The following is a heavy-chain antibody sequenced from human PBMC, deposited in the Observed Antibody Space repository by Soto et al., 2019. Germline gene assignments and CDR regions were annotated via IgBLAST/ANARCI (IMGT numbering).Heavy chain of an antibody. CDR1: GGSISSYY. Sequence: SETLSLTCSVSGGSISSYYWSWIRQPPGKGLEWIGYIFYSGRSGSTNYNPSLKSRVTISVDTSKNQFSLKLSSVTAADTAVYYSARPALGCFNPWGQGTLVTVSS. CDR2: IFYSGRSGST. J-gene: IGHJ5*02. CDR3: ARPALGCFNP. V-gene: IGHV4-59*01. D-gene: IGHD3-16*02.